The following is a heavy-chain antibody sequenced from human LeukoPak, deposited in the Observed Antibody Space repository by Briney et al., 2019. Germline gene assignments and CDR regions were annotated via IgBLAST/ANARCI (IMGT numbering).Heavy chain of an antibody. Sequence: ASVKVSCKVSGYTLTVLSMQWVRQAPGKGLEWMGGFDPEDGETIYAQKFQGRVTMTEDTSTDTAYMELSSLRSEDTAVYYCAGTDIDAFDIWGQGTMVTVSS. D-gene: IGHD2-15*01. CDR1: GYTLTVLS. CDR2: FDPEDGET. V-gene: IGHV1-24*01. CDR3: AGTDIDAFDI. J-gene: IGHJ3*02.